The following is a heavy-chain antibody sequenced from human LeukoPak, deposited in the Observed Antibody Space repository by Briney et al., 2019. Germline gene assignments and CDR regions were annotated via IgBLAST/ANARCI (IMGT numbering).Heavy chain of an antibody. V-gene: IGHV4-34*01. CDR1: GGSFSGYY. D-gene: IGHD1-26*01. CDR3: ARELGSWFDP. Sequence: PSETLSLTCAVYGGSFSGYYWTWIRQPPGKGLEWIGEINHSGSTNYNPSLKSRVTISVDTSKSQFSLKLSSVTAADTAVYYCARELGSWFDPWGQGTLVTVSS. CDR2: INHSGST. J-gene: IGHJ5*02.